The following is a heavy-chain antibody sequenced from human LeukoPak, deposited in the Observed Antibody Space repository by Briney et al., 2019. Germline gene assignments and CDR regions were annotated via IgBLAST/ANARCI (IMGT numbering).Heavy chain of an antibody. CDR3: ARVPTFYDSSGYYWREWFDP. CDR1: GYTFTSYG. D-gene: IGHD3-22*01. J-gene: IGHJ5*02. V-gene: IGHV1-18*01. Sequence: GASVKVSCKASGYTFTSYGISWVRQAPGQGLEWTGWISAYNGNTNYAQKLQGRVTMTTDTSTSTAYMELRSLRSDDTAVYYCARVPTFYDSSGYYWREWFDPWGQGTLVTVSS. CDR2: ISAYNGNT.